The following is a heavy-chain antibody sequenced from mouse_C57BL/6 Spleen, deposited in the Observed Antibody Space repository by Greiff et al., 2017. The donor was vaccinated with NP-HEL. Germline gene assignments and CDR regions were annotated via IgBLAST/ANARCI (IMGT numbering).Heavy chain of an antibody. CDR1: GYSITSGYY. CDR3: AREDGNYVDD. J-gene: IGHJ2*01. D-gene: IGHD2-1*01. V-gene: IGHV3-6*01. CDR2: ISYDGSN. Sequence: DVQLQESGPGLVKPSQSLSLTCSVPGYSITSGYYWNWIRQFPGNKLEWLGYISYDGSNNYNPSLKNRISITRDTSKNQFFLKLNSVTTEDTATYYCAREDGNYVDDWGQGTTLTVSS.